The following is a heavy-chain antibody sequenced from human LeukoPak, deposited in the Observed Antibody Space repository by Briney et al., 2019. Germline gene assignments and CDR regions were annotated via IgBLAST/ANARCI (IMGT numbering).Heavy chain of an antibody. V-gene: IGHV4-38-2*02. J-gene: IGHJ3*02. CDR1: GYSISSGYY. D-gene: IGHD6-19*01. Sequence: SETLSLTCTVSGYSISSGYYWGWIRQPPGKGLEWIGSIYHSGSTYYNPSLKSRVTISVDRSKNQFSLKLSSVTAADTAVYYCARVQKSGSSNKRYAFDIWGQGTMVTVSS. CDR3: ARVQKSGSSNKRYAFDI. CDR2: IYHSGST.